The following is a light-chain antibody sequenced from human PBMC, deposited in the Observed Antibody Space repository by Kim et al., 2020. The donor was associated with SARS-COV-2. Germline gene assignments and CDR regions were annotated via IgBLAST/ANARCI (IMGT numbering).Light chain of an antibody. CDR3: SSYTSSSTYV. J-gene: IGLJ1*01. CDR1: SSDVGGYNY. Sequence: QSALTQPASVSGSPGQSITISCTGTSSDVGGYNYVSWYQQHPGKAPKPMIYDVSKRPSGVSNRFSGSKSGNTASLTISGLQAEDEGDYYCSSYTSSSTYVFGTGTKVTVL. CDR2: DVS. V-gene: IGLV2-14*01.